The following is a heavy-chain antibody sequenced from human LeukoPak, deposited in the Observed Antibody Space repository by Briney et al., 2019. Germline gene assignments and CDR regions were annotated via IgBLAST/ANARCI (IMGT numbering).Heavy chain of an antibody. J-gene: IGHJ1*01. D-gene: IGHD6-13*01. CDR3: ARDEVAAAVVFGLSYFQH. CDR2: KSYDGSNK. V-gene: IGHV3-30-3*01. CDR1: GFTFSSYA. Sequence: GGSLRLSCAASGFTFSSYAMHWVRQAPGKGLEWVAVKSYDGSNKYYADSVKGRFTISRDNSKNTLYLQMNSLRAEDTAVYYCARDEVAAAVVFGLSYFQHWGQGTLVTVSS.